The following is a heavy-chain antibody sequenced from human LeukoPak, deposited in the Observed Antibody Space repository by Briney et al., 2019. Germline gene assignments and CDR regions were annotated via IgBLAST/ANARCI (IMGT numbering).Heavy chain of an antibody. Sequence: SRRSLRPSCAASRFTFSSFAMKCVREAPRKGLEWVSVISGTGDVTYYADSGKGRFTISRDNSKNTLYLQMNRLRAEDTAVYYCAKGANYYGSGSYLDYWGQGTLVTVSS. CDR1: RFTFSSFA. CDR2: ISGTGDVT. CDR3: AKGANYYGSGSYLDY. V-gene: IGHV3-23*01. J-gene: IGHJ4*02. D-gene: IGHD3-10*01.